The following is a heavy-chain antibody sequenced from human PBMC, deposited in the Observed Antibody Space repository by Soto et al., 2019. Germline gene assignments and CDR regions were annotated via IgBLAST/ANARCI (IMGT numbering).Heavy chain of an antibody. V-gene: IGHV1-69*12. CDR1: GGTFSNHA. CDR3: AREVAVDGTFREDVFDI. Sequence: QVHLVQSGAEVKKPGSSVKVSCKAPGGTFSNHAINWVRQAPGQGLEWMGRIIPIFTTTNYAQKFQGRVTMTADESTITAYLELSSLKHDDTAVYYCAREVAVDGTFREDVFDIWGQGTLFTVSS. CDR2: IIPIFTTT. D-gene: IGHD6-13*01. J-gene: IGHJ3*02.